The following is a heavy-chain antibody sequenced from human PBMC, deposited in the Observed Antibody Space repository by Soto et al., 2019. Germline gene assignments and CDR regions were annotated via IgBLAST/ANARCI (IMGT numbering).Heavy chain of an antibody. CDR3: AHIVVAGLGYYFDY. CDR2: IYGDDDK. J-gene: IGHJ4*02. CDR1: GFSLSSTRMA. V-gene: IGHV2-5*02. D-gene: IGHD6-19*01. Sequence: QITLKESGPTLVKPTQTLTLTCTFSGFSLSSTRMAVGWIRQPPGKALEWLALIYGDDDKRDSPFLKSRLTITKDTSKNQVVLTMSNMAPVDTARYYCAHIVVAGLGYYFDYWGQGTLVTVSS.